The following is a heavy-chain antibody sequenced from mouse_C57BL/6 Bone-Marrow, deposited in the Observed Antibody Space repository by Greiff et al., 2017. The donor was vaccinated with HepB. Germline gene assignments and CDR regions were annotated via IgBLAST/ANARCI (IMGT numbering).Heavy chain of an antibody. J-gene: IGHJ4*01. CDR3: AEEYYGSRDYAMDY. CDR2: INPGSGGT. Sequence: QVQLQQSGAELVRPGTSVKVSCKASGYTFTNYLIEWVKQRPGQGLEWIGVINPGSGGTNYNEKFKGKATLTADKSSSTAYMQLSSLTSEDSAVYFCAEEYYGSRDYAMDYWGQGTSVTVSS. D-gene: IGHD1-1*01. CDR1: GYTFTNYL. V-gene: IGHV1-54*01.